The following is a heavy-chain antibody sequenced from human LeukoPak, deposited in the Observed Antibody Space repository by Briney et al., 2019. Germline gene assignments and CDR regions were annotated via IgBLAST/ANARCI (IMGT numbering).Heavy chain of an antibody. D-gene: IGHD3-10*01. CDR2: IIPIFGTA. CDR3: ARVGAYYYGSGTYEDY. CDR1: GGTFSNYA. Sequence: SVKVSCKASGGTFSNYAITWVRQAPGQGLEWTGGIIPIFGTANYAQKFQGRVTITTDESTSTAYMELSSLRSEDTAVYYCARVGAYYYGSGTYEDYWGRGTLVTVSS. V-gene: IGHV1-69*05. J-gene: IGHJ4*02.